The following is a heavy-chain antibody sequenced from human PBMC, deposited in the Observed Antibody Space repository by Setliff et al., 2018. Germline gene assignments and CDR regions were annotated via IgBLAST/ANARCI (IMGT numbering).Heavy chain of an antibody. V-gene: IGHV3-48*03. Sequence: GGSLRLSCTTSGFTFSSYEVNWVRQAPGKGLEWVSYISSSGTTKHYADSVKGRFTISRDDARNSMYLQMDSPRVEDTAVYYCAKQGAGNVHYYHYYLDVWGTGTMVTVSS. CDR1: GFTFSSYE. D-gene: IGHD6-13*01. CDR2: ISSSGTTK. J-gene: IGHJ6*03. CDR3: AKQGAGNVHYYHYYLDV.